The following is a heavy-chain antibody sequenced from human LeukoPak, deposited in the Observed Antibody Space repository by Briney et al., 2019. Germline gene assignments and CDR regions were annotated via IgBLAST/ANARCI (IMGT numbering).Heavy chain of an antibody. V-gene: IGHV3-74*01. CDR3: AREGRGGYYGFDY. CDR2: INSDRSST. J-gene: IGHJ4*02. Sequence: GGSLRLSCAASAFTFSSSWMHWVRQAPGKGLVWVSRINSDRSSTNYADSVKGRFTISRDNAKNTLYLQMNSLRAEDTAVYYCAREGRGGYYGFDYWGQGTLVTVSS. D-gene: IGHD3-3*01. CDR1: AFTFSSSW.